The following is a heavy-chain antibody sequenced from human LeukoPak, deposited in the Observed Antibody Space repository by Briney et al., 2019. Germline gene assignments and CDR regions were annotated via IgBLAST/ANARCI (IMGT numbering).Heavy chain of an antibody. Sequence: PSQTLSLTRAVSGGSISSGGYSWSWIRQPPGKGLEWIGYIYHSGSTYYNPSLKSRVTISVDTSKNQFSLKLSSVTAADTAVYYCATPHYYGSGSYYIWSQGTLVTVSS. CDR1: GGSISSGGYS. J-gene: IGHJ4*02. CDR2: IYHSGST. D-gene: IGHD3-10*01. V-gene: IGHV4-30-2*01. CDR3: ATPHYYGSGSYYI.